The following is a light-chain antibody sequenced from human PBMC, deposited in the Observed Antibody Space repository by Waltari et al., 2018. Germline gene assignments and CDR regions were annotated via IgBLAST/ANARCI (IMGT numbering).Light chain of an antibody. Sequence: QSVVTQPPSASGPPGPRVTISCSGSSPNIGSTNVNWYLPLPGTAPKLLIHSNNQRPSGVSDRFSGSKSGTPASLAISGLRSEDEADYYCAVWDDSLSGNWVFGRGTKLTVL. J-gene: IGLJ3*02. CDR3: AVWDDSLSGNWV. V-gene: IGLV1-47*01. CDR2: SNN. CDR1: SPNIGSTN.